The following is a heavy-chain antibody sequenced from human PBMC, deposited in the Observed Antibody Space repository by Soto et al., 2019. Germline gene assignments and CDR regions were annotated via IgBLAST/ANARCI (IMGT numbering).Heavy chain of an antibody. V-gene: IGHV3-30-3*01. CDR1: GFTFSSYA. D-gene: IGHD1-26*01. J-gene: IGHJ6*02. CDR2: ISYDGSNK. Sequence: PGGSMRISCAASGFTFSSYAMHWVRQAPGKGLEWVAVISYDGSNKYYADSVKGRFTISRDNSKNTLYLQMNSLRAEDTAVYYCARVLSGSYYYYYGMDVWGQGTTVTVSS. CDR3: ARVLSGSYYYYYGMDV.